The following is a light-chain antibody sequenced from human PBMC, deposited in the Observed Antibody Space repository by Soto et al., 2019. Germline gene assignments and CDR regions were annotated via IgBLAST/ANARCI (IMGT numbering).Light chain of an antibody. V-gene: IGKV3-11*01. J-gene: IGKJ4*01. CDR2: DAS. CDR1: QSISSH. CDR3: QQRTTWPLT. Sequence: EIVLTQSPATLSLSPGERATLSCRASQSISSHLAWYQQKPGQAPRLLMYDASNRATGIPARFSGSGSGTDFTLPISSLEPEDFAVYYCQQRTTWPLTFGGGTMVEIK.